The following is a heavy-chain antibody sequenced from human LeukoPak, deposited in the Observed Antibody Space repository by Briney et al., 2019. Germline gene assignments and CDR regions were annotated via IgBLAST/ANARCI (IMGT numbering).Heavy chain of an antibody. D-gene: IGHD3-22*01. Sequence: SQTLSLTCTVSGGSISSYYWSWIRQPPGKGLEWIGYIYYSGSTNYNPSLKSRVTISVDTSKNQFSLKLSSVAAADTAVYYCADSSAYYPLAYWGQGTLVTVSS. CDR1: GGSISSYY. V-gene: IGHV4-59*12. CDR2: IYYSGST. J-gene: IGHJ4*02. CDR3: ADSSAYYPLAY.